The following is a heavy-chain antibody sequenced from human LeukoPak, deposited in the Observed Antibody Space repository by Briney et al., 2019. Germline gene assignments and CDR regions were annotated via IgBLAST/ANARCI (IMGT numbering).Heavy chain of an antibody. CDR3: ARGGAGFLEWLLPSYYYYYGMDV. J-gene: IGHJ6*02. D-gene: IGHD3-3*01. Sequence: SETLSLTCAVYGGSFSGYYWSWIRQPPGKGLEWIGEINHSGSTNYNPPLKSRVSISVDTSKNQFSLKLSSVTAADTAVYYCARGGAGFLEWLLPSYYYYYGMDVWGQGTTVTVSS. V-gene: IGHV4-34*01. CDR2: INHSGST. CDR1: GGSFSGYY.